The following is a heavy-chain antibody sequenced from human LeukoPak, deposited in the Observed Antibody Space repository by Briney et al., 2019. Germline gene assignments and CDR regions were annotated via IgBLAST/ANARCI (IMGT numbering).Heavy chain of an antibody. CDR2: IIPILGIA. D-gene: IGHD3-22*01. J-gene: IGHJ4*02. Sequence: SVKVSCKASGGTFSSYAISWVRQAPGQGLEWMGRIIPILGIANYAQKFQGRVTITADKSTSTAYMELSSLRSEDTAVYYCARRRSLFDSSGYYNPLIDYWGQGTLVTVSS. V-gene: IGHV1-69*04. CDR3: ARRRSLFDSSGYYNPLIDY. CDR1: GGTFSSYA.